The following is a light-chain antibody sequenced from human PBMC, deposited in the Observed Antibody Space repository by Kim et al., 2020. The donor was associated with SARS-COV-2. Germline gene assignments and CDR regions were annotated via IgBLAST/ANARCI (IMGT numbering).Light chain of an antibody. J-gene: IGLJ1*01. V-gene: IGLV2-14*03. CDR2: DVT. CDR3: SSYTGANTREV. CDR1: SSDMGAYNF. Sequence: QSITVSCTGTSSDMGAYNFVFWYQQHPGKAPKLMIYDVTNRPSGVSNRFSGSKSGNTASLTISGLQPEDEADYYCSSYTGANTREVFGTGTKVTVL.